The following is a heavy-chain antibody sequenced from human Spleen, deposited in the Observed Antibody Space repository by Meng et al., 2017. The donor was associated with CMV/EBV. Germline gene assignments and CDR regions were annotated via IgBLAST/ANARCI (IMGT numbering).Heavy chain of an antibody. Sequence: GESLKISCAASGFTFSRYGLNWVRQAPGKRLEWVTFILYDGRNEYYADSVKGRFTISRDNSKNTLYLQMNSLRTEDTAVYYCVKDLGYGENAPYFFDYWGQGTLVTVSS. V-gene: IGHV3-30*02. CDR1: GFTFSRYG. J-gene: IGHJ4*02. CDR2: ILYDGRNE. D-gene: IGHD4-17*01. CDR3: VKDLGYGENAPYFFDY.